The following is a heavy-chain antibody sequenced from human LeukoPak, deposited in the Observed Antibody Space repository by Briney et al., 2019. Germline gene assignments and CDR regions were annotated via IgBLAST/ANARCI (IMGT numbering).Heavy chain of an antibody. CDR2: ISSSSSYI. D-gene: IGHD2-2*01. V-gene: IGHV3-21*01. CDR3: ARVMEDIVVVPAAPTGDY. J-gene: IGHJ4*02. Sequence: GGSLRLSCAASGFTFGDYAMHWVRQAPGKGLEWVSSISSSSSYIYYADSVKGRFTISRDNAKNSLYLQMNSLRAEDTAVYYCARVMEDIVVVPAAPTGDYWGQGTLVTVSS. CDR1: GFTFGDYA.